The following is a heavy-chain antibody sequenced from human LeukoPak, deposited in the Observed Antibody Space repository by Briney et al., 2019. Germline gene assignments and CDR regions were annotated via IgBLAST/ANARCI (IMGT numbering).Heavy chain of an antibody. CDR2: ISWNSGSI. CDR3: AKSDRSGSDGFDY. Sequence: PGRSLRLSCAASGFTFDDYAMHWVRQAPGKGLEGVSGISWNSGSIGYADSVKGRFTISRDNAKNSLYLQMNSLRAEDMALYYCAKSDRSGSDGFDYWGQGTLVTVSS. D-gene: IGHD3-10*01. CDR1: GFTFDDYA. V-gene: IGHV3-9*03. J-gene: IGHJ4*02.